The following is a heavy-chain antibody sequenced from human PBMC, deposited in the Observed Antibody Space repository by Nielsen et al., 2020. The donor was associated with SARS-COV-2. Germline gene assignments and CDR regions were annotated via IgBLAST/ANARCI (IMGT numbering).Heavy chain of an antibody. CDR1: GFTFSSYG. CDR3: ARDDGRDFYGMDV. D-gene: IGHD5-24*01. Sequence: GESLKISCAASGFTFSSYGMNWVRQAPGKGLEWVSYISSSSSTIYYADSVKGRFTISRDNAKNSLYLQMNSLRAEDTAVYYCARDDGRDFYGMDVWGQGTTVTVSS. CDR2: ISSSSSTI. V-gene: IGHV3-48*01. J-gene: IGHJ6*02.